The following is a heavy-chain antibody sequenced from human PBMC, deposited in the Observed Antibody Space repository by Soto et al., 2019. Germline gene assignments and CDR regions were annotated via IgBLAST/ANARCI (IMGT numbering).Heavy chain of an antibody. D-gene: IGHD3-22*01. V-gene: IGHV3-9*01. CDR2: ISWNSGST. CDR1: GFAFNKYA. Sequence: PGGSLRLSCAASGFAFNKYAMHWVRQGPGKGLEWVSGISWNSGSTDYADSVRGRFTISRDNTKKSLYLQMNSLKPEDTALYYCAKDLAYYYDNSGYSYGMDVWGQGTTVTV. J-gene: IGHJ6*02. CDR3: AKDLAYYYDNSGYSYGMDV.